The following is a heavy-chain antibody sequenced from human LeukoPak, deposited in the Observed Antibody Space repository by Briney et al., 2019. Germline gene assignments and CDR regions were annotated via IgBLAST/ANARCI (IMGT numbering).Heavy chain of an antibody. CDR3: ARGRYYYDSSGFGDI. D-gene: IGHD3-22*01. Sequence: ASVKVSCKASAGTFCSYAISWVRQAPGQGLEWMGWMNPNSGNTGYAQKFQGRVTMTRNTSISTAYMELSSLRSEDTAVYYCARGRYYYDSSGFGDIWGQGTMVTVSS. CDR1: AGTFCSYA. J-gene: IGHJ3*02. CDR2: MNPNSGNT. V-gene: IGHV1-8*02.